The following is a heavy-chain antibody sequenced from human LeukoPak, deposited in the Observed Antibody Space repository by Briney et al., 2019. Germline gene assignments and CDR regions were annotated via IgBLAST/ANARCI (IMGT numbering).Heavy chain of an antibody. V-gene: IGHV3-48*04. CDR3: AGINYYGSGRHFDY. CDR1: GFTFSSYS. J-gene: IGHJ4*02. Sequence: GGSLRLSCAASGFTFSSYSMNWVRQAPGKGLEWVSYISSSSSSIYYADSVKGRFTISRDNAKNSLYLQINSLRAEDTAVYYCAGINYYGSGRHFDYWGQGTLVTVSS. CDR2: ISSSSSSI. D-gene: IGHD3-10*01.